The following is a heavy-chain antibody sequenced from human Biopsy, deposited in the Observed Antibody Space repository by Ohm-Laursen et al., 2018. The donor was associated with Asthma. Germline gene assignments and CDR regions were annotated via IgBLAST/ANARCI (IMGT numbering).Heavy chain of an antibody. CDR1: GFSFSNFA. D-gene: IGHD1-1*01. CDR3: VRDGTDDAFDI. J-gene: IGHJ3*02. V-gene: IGHV3-30*01. CDR2: ISKDASTQ. Sequence: SLRLSCTASGFSFSNFAIHWIRQAPGKGLEWVGVISKDASTQDYADSVKGRFTMARDNSKNTLDLQMNSLREEDTAVYYCVRDGTDDAFDIWGQGTVVSVSS.